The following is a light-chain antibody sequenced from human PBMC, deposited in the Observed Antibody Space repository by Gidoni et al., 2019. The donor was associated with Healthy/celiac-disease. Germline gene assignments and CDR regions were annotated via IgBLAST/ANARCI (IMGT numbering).Light chain of an antibody. CDR3: SSYTSSSTYVV. J-gene: IGLJ2*01. V-gene: IGLV2-18*02. Sequence: GVPDRFSGSKSGNTASLTISGLQAEDEADYYCSSYTSSSTYVVFGGGTKLTVL.